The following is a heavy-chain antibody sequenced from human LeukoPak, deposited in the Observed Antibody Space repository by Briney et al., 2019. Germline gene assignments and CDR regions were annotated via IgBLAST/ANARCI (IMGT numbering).Heavy chain of an antibody. CDR3: ARGSGTQRAFDI. CDR1: GGSFSGYY. CDR2: INHSGST. Sequence: KPSETLSLTCAVYGGSFSGYYWSWIRQPPGKGLEWIGEINHSGSTNYNPSLKSRVTISVDTSKNQFSLKLSSVTAADTAVYYCARGSGTQRAFDIWGQGTMVTVSS. D-gene: IGHD3-10*01. V-gene: IGHV4-34*01. J-gene: IGHJ3*02.